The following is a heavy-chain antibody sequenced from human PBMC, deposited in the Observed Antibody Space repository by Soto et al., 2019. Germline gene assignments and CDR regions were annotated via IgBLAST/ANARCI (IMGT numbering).Heavy chain of an antibody. V-gene: IGHV5-10-1*01. Sequence: GESLKISCKGSGYSFTSYWISWVRQMPGKGLEWTGRIDPSDSYTNYSPSFQGHVTISADKSISTAYLQWSSLKASDTAMYYCARIVVVPAARKHYYYYYGMDVWGQGTTVTVSS. CDR3: ARIVVVPAARKHYYYYYGMDV. D-gene: IGHD2-2*01. CDR2: IDPSDSYT. J-gene: IGHJ6*02. CDR1: GYSFTSYW.